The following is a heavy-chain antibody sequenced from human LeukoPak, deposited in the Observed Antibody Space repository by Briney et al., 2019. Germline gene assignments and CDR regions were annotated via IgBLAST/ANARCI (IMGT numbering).Heavy chain of an antibody. CDR3: ARDLEPGDQWGDAFDV. D-gene: IGHD1-1*01. J-gene: IGHJ3*01. V-gene: IGHV3-20*04. Sequence: GGSLRLSCAASGFKFDDYGTSWVRQAPGKGLEWVSGINWNGGSTGYADSEKGRFTISRDNAKNSLYLQINSLRDEDTALYYCARDLEPGDQWGDAFDVWGQGTMVTVSS. CDR2: INWNGGST. CDR1: GFKFDDYG.